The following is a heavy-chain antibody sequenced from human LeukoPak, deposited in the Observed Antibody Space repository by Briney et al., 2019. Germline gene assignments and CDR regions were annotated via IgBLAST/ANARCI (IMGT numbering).Heavy chain of an antibody. CDR1: GGTFSGYA. CDR2: IIPILDIT. J-gene: IGHJ4*02. V-gene: IGHV1-69*04. Sequence: SVKVSCKASGGTFSGYAISWVRQAPGQGLEWMGRIIPILDITNYAQRFQGRVTITADTSTSTAYMELRSLRSDDTAVYYCARGEVDSGFDYWGQGTLVTVSS. CDR3: ARGEVDSGFDY. D-gene: IGHD3-10*01.